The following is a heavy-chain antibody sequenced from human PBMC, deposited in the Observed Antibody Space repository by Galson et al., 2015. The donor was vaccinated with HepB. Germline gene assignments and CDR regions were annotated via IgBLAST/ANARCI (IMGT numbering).Heavy chain of an antibody. Sequence: SVKVSCKASGGTFSSYAISWVRQAPGQGLEWMGRIIPILGIANYAQKFQGRVTITADKSTSTAYMELSSLRSEDTAVYYCARGGLDGAVYWYFDLWGRGTLVTVSS. J-gene: IGHJ2*01. CDR2: IIPILGIA. D-gene: IGHD3-16*01. V-gene: IGHV1-69*04. CDR3: ARGGLDGAVYWYFDL. CDR1: GGTFSSYA.